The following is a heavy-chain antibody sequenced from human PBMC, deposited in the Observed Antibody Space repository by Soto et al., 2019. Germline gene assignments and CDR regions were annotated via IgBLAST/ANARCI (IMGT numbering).Heavy chain of an antibody. J-gene: IGHJ6*03. Sequence: SETLSLTCTVSGGSISSSSYYWGWIRQPPGKGLEWIGSIYYSGSTYYNPSLKSRVTISVDTSKNQFSLKLSSVTAADTAVYYCARSLRNSGWYRCYYMDVWGKGTTVTVSS. D-gene: IGHD6-19*01. CDR2: IYYSGST. CDR1: GGSISSSSYY. V-gene: IGHV4-39*01. CDR3: ARSLRNSGWYRCYYMDV.